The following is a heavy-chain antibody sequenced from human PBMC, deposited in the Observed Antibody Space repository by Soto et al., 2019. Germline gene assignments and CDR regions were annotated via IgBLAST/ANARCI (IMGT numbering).Heavy chain of an antibody. J-gene: IGHJ6*03. CDR1: GGSISSYY. V-gene: IGHV4-59*08. CDR2: IYYSGST. CDR3: ARLGYSSSWYDYYMDV. Sequence: SETLSLTCTVSGGSISSYYWSWIRQPPGKGLEWIGYIYYSGSTNYNPSLKSRVTISVDTSKNQFSLKLSSVTAADTAVYYCARLGYSSSWYDYYMDVWGKGTTVTVSS. D-gene: IGHD6-13*01.